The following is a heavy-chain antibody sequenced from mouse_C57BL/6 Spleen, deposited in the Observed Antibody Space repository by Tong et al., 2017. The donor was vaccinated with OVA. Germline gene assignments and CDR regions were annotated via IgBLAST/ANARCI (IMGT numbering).Heavy chain of an antibody. J-gene: IGHJ4*01. Sequence: VQLQESGAELMKPGASVKLSCKATGYTFTGYWMDWVKQRPGHGLEWIGEILPCNGSTHYNEKFKDKATLTVDTSSSTAYVQLSSLRSEDYAVYYCERRGSSYGDCAMDYWGQGTSVTVSS. CDR2: ILPCNGST. CDR3: ERRGSSYGDCAMDY. D-gene: IGHD1-1*01. V-gene: IGHV1-9*01. CDR1: GYTFTGYW.